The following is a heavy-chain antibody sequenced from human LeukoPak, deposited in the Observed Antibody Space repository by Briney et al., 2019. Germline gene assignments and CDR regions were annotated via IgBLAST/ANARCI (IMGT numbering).Heavy chain of an antibody. CDR3: AKKINYEGYNWFDP. CDR1: GFSFSNYA. V-gene: IGHV3-23*01. Sequence: GGSLRLSCAASGFSFSNYAMSWVRQVPGKGLEWVSAISSSGGTPYYADSVKGRFTISRDNSKNTVYLQMNSLRAEDTAIYYCAKKINYEGYNWFDPRGQGTLVTVSS. J-gene: IGHJ5*02. D-gene: IGHD1-7*01. CDR2: ISSSGGTP.